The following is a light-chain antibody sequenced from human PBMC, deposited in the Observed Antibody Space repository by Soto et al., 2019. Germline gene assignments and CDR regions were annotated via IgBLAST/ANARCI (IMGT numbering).Light chain of an antibody. CDR2: GAS. J-gene: IGKJ1*01. CDR1: QSVTNSF. Sequence: EIVLAQSPGTLSLSPGERAALSCRASQSVTNSFLAWYQQKPGQAPRLLIYGASRRATGIPDRFTGSGSGTDFTLTISRLEPEDFAVYYCQHYVTSLTTFGQGTKVDIK. CDR3: QHYVTSLTT. V-gene: IGKV3-20*01.